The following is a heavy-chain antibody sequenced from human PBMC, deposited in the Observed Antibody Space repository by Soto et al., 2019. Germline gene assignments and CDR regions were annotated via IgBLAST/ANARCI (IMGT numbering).Heavy chain of an antibody. CDR3: AKVGNCSSTSCPILNYYYYGMDV. J-gene: IGHJ6*02. CDR2: ISYDGSNK. CDR1: GFTFSSYG. V-gene: IGHV3-30*18. Sequence: GGSLRLSCAASGFTFSSYGMHWVRQAPGKGLEWVAVISYDGSNKYYADSVKGRFTISRDNSKNTLYLQMNGLGAEDTAVYYCAKVGNCSSTSCPILNYYYYGMDVWGQGTTVTVSS. D-gene: IGHD2-2*01.